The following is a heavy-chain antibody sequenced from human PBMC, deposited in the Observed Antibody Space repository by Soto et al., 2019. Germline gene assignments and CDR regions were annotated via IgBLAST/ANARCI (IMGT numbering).Heavy chain of an antibody. CDR2: ISGSGGST. CDR3: AKDRTETYSGYVPGYFDY. V-gene: IGHV3-23*01. CDR1: GFTFSSYA. J-gene: IGHJ4*02. D-gene: IGHD5-12*01. Sequence: GGSLRLSCAASGFTFSSYAMSWVLQAPGKGLEWVSAISGSGGSTYYADSVKGRFTISRDNSKNTLYLQMNSLRAEDAAVYYCAKDRTETYSGYVPGYFDYWGQGTLVTVSS.